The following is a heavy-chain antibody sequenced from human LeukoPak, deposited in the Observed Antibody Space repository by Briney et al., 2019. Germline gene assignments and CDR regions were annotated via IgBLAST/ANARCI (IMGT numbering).Heavy chain of an antibody. CDR3: AKVDTAMAYYIDY. CDR2: ISYDGSNK. D-gene: IGHD5-18*01. CDR1: GFTFSNFG. V-gene: IGHV3-30*18. J-gene: IGHJ4*02. Sequence: GGSLRLSCAASGFTFSNFGMHWVRQAPGKGLEWVAVISYDGSNKYYADSVKGRFTISRDNSKNTLYLQMNSLRAEDTAVYYCAKVDTAMAYYIDYWGQGTLVTVSS.